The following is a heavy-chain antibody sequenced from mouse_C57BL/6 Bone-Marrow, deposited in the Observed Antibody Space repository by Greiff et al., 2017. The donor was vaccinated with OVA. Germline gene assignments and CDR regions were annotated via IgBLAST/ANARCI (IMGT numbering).Heavy chain of an antibody. Sequence: QVQLQQPGAELVMPGASVKLSCKASGYTFTSYWTHWVKQRPGQGLEWIGEIDPSDSYTNYNQKFKGKSTLTVDKSSSTAYMQLSSLTSEDSAVYYGAREGYYWYFDVWGTGTTVTVSS. CDR3: AREGYYWYFDV. CDR1: GYTFTSYW. CDR2: IDPSDSYT. J-gene: IGHJ1*03. V-gene: IGHV1-69*01. D-gene: IGHD2-2*01.